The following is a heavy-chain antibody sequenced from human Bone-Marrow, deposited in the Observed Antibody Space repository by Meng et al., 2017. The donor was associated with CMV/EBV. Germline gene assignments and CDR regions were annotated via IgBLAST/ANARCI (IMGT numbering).Heavy chain of an antibody. D-gene: IGHD2-2*01. CDR2: INPNSGGT. CDR3: ARDSYCSSTSCYDWFFDL. J-gene: IGHJ2*01. V-gene: IGHV1-2*02. Sequence: ASVKVSCKASGYTFTGYYMHWVRQAPGQGLEWMGWINPNSGGTNYAQKFQGRVTITRDTSFSTAYMELSRLRSDDTAVYYCARDSYCSSTSCYDWFFDLWGRGTLVTVSS. CDR1: GYTFTGYY.